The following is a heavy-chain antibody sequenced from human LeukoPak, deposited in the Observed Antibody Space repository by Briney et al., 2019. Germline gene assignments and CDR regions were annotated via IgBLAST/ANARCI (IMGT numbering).Heavy chain of an antibody. J-gene: IGHJ4*02. CDR1: GFTFSSYA. D-gene: IGHD4-11*01. CDR3: ARSTVITYGPFDY. CDR2: ISYDGSNK. V-gene: IGHV3-30-3*01. Sequence: GGSLRLSCAASGFTFSSYAMHWVRQAPGKGLEWVAVISYDGSNKYYADSVKGRFIISRDNSKNTLYLQMNSLRAEDTAVYYCARSTVITYGPFDYWGQGTLVTVSS.